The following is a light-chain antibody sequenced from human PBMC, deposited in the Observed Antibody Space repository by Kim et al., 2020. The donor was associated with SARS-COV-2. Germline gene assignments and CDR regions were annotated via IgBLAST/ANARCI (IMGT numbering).Light chain of an antibody. J-gene: IGKJ5*01. Sequence: ASVGDRVTIACRASQDSGNDLGWYQQNPGRAPKRLIYGASNLQSGVPSRFSGSVSETEFTLTINSLQPEDFAIYFCLQHRTYPITFGQGTRLEIK. CDR1: QDSGND. CDR2: GAS. CDR3: LQHRTYPIT. V-gene: IGKV1-17*01.